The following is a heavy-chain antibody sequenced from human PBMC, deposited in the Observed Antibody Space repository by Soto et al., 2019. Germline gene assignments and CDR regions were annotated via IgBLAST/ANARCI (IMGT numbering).Heavy chain of an antibody. Sequence: ASVKVSCKASGCTFSSYAISWVRQAPGQVLEWMGGIIPIFGTANYAQKFQGRVTITADKSTSTAYMELSSLRSEDTAVYYCARELPYSSSREGDAFDIWGQGTMVTVSS. D-gene: IGHD6-6*01. CDR2: IIPIFGTA. CDR1: GCTFSSYA. V-gene: IGHV1-69*06. J-gene: IGHJ3*02. CDR3: ARELPYSSSREGDAFDI.